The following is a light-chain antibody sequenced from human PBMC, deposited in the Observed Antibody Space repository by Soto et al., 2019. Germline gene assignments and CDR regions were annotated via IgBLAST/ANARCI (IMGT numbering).Light chain of an antibody. CDR1: QSVSSY. J-gene: IGKJ1*01. V-gene: IGKV3-11*01. CDR2: DAS. Sequence: EIVLTQSPATLSLSPGERATLSCRASQSVSSYLAWYQQKPGQAPRLLIYDASNRATGIPARFSGSGSGTDVTLTISSLGPEDFAVYYCQQRSNWPSTWTFGQGTKVDIK. CDR3: QQRSNWPSTWT.